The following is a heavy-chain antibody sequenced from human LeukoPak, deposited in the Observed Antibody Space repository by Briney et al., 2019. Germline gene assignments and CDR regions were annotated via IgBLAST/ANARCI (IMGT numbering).Heavy chain of an antibody. Sequence: PGGSLRLSCAASGFTFSNAWMNWVRQAPGKGLEWVGRIKSKTDGGTTDYAAPVKGRFTISRDNSKNTLFLQMNSLRAEDTAVYYCASLYSSGWHPDAFDIWGQGTMVTVSS. CDR2: IKSKTDGGTT. CDR1: GFTFSNAW. D-gene: IGHD6-19*01. CDR3: ASLYSSGWHPDAFDI. V-gene: IGHV3-15*01. J-gene: IGHJ3*02.